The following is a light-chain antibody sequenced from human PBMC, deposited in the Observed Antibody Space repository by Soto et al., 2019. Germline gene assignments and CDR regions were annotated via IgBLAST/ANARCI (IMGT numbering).Light chain of an antibody. CDR3: QTWSTGIRV. Sequence: QSVLTQSPSASASLGASVKLTCTLSSGHSSYAIAWHQQQPEKGPRYLMKLNSDGSHSKGAGSPDRFSGSSSGTERYLTISSLQSEDDADYYCQTWSTGIRVFGGGTKLTVL. CDR1: SGHSSYA. J-gene: IGLJ3*02. V-gene: IGLV4-69*01. CDR2: LNSDGSH.